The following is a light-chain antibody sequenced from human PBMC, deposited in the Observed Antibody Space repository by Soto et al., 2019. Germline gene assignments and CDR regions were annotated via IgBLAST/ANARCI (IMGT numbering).Light chain of an antibody. V-gene: IGLV2-11*01. CDR2: DVA. J-gene: IGLJ1*01. CDR3: CSYAGGYTYL. CDR1: GNDVGAYNY. Sequence: QSPLSHPPAVSGSPGRSFTISCTGTGNDVGAYNYVSWYQQHPGRPPKLMIYDVARWPSGVPDRFSGSKSGNTASLTISGLQAEDEADYFCCSYAGGYTYLFGTGTKVTVL.